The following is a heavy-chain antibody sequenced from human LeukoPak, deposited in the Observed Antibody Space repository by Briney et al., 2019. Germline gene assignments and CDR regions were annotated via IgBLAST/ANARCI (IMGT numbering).Heavy chain of an antibody. CDR1: GFTFSSYS. CDR2: ISSSSSYI. Sequence: GGSLRLSCAASGFTFSSYSMNWVRQAPGKGLEWVSSISSSSSYIYYADSVKGRFTISRDNSKNTLYLQMNSLRAEDTAVYYCAKYDYVWGSYRRAPAYFDYWGQGTLVTVSS. J-gene: IGHJ4*02. D-gene: IGHD3-16*02. V-gene: IGHV3-21*04. CDR3: AKYDYVWGSYRRAPAYFDY.